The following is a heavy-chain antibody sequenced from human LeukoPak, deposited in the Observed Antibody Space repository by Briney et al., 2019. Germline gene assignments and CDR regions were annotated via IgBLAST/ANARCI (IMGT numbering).Heavy chain of an antibody. Sequence: PSETLSLTCTVYGGSFTSDYWTWIRQPPGKGLEWIGEVHHGGMPNYKPSLRSRVTISLDTSRNQFSLNLASVTAADTAAYYCARGLSRGWVDYWGQGTLVTVSP. CDR3: ARGLSRGWVDY. CDR2: VHHGGMP. D-gene: IGHD6-19*01. V-gene: IGHV4-34*01. J-gene: IGHJ4*02. CDR1: GGSFTSDY.